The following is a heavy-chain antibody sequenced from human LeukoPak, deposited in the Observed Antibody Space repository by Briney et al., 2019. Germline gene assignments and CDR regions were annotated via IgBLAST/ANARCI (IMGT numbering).Heavy chain of an antibody. Sequence: SETLSLTCTVSGGSFSNHYWSWIRQPPGKGLEWIGYIYHTGSTNYNPSLKSRVTISVDTSKNQFSLKLSSVTAADTAVYYCARGNYVDWFDPWGRGTQVTVSS. CDR1: GGSFSNHY. D-gene: IGHD1-7*01. CDR2: IYHTGST. CDR3: ARGNYVDWFDP. V-gene: IGHV4-59*11. J-gene: IGHJ5*02.